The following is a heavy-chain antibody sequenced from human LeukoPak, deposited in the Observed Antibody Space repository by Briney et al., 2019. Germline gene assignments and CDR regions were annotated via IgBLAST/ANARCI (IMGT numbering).Heavy chain of an antibody. CDR2: ISGSGGST. CDR1: GFTFSSYA. D-gene: IGHD2-15*01. J-gene: IGHJ4*02. Sequence: GGSLRLSCAASGFTFSSYAMSWARQAPGKGLEWVSAISGSGGSTYYADSVKGRFTISRDNSKNTLYLQMNSLRAEDTAVYYCAKTGASGGSSWYPYWGQGTLVTVSS. CDR3: AKTGASGGSSWYPY. V-gene: IGHV3-23*01.